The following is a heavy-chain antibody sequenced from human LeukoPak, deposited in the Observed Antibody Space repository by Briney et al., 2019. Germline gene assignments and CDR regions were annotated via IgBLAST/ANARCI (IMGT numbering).Heavy chain of an antibody. D-gene: IGHD6-13*01. J-gene: IGHJ4*02. CDR1: GFTVSSNY. Sequence: GGSLRLSCAASGFTVSSNYMSWVRQAPGKGLEWVSVIYSGGSTYYADSVKGRFTISRDNSKNTLYLQMNSLRAEDTAVHYCARGAAAGPRTYYFDYWGQGTLVTVSS. CDR3: ARGAAAGPRTYYFDY. CDR2: IYSGGST. V-gene: IGHV3-53*01.